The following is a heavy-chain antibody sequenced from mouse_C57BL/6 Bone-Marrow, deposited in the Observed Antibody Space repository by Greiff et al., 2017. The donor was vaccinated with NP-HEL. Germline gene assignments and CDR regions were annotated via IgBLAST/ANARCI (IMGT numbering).Heavy chain of an antibody. Sequence: QVQLQQPGAELVKPGASVKMSCKASGYTFTSYCITWVKQRPGQGLEWIGDIYPGSGSTNYNEKFKSKATMTVDTSSSTAYMQLSSLTSECSEVYDCEREGGIYYNGSSLYYFDYWGQGTTLTVSS. CDR2: IYPGSGST. J-gene: IGHJ2*01. CDR1: GYTFTSYC. D-gene: IGHD1-1*01. CDR3: EREGGIYYNGSSLYYFDY. V-gene: IGHV1-55*01.